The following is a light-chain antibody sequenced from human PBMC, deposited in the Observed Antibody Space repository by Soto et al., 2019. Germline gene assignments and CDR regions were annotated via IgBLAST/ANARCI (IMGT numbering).Light chain of an antibody. CDR3: AVWDDSLNSPV. CDR2: SNN. CDR1: SSNIGSNI. J-gene: IGLJ2*01. V-gene: IGLV1-44*01. Sequence: QPVLTQTPSTSGTPGQRVIISCSGSSSNIGSNIVNWYQQLPGTAPKLLIYSNNQRPSGVPDRFSGSKSGTSASLAISGLQSEDEGDYYCAVWDDSLNSPVFGGGTKLTVL.